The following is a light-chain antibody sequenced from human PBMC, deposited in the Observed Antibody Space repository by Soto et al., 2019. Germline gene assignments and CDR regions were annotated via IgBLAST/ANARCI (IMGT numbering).Light chain of an antibody. CDR1: QSVGRNF. CDR3: HQYAASPLT. J-gene: IGKJ4*01. CDR2: GAS. V-gene: IGKV3-20*01. Sequence: EIVLTQSPGTLSLSPGESTTLSCRASQSVGRNFLAWYQQKPRRAPRLLIHGASYRATSVTDRFSGSGTETDFTLTISRLEPEDFAVYYCHQYAASPLTFGGGTKVEIK.